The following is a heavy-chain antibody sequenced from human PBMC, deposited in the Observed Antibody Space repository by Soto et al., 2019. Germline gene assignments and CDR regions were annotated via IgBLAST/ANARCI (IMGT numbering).Heavy chain of an antibody. CDR1: GYTFASYG. D-gene: IGHD3-10*01. CDR3: AILYGSGSYSWFDP. V-gene: IGHV1-18*01. J-gene: IGHJ5*02. Sequence: ASVKVSCKASGYTFASYGSSWVRQAPGQGLEWMGWISAYNGNTNYAQKLQGRVTMTTDTSTSTAYMELRSLRSDDTAVYYCAILYGSGSYSWFDPWGQGTLVTVSS. CDR2: ISAYNGNT.